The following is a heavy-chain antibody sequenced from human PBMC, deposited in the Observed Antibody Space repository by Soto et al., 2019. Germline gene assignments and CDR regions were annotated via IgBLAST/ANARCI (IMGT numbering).Heavy chain of an antibody. CDR2: IIPIFGTA. V-gene: IGHV1-69*01. D-gene: IGHD1-26*01. J-gene: IGHJ6*02. CDR3: ARGGSSHDYYYDYGMDV. Sequence: QVQLVQSGAEVKKPGSSVKVSCKASGGTFSSYAISWVRQAPGQGLEWMGGIIPIFGTANYAQKFQGRVTITADESTSTAYMELSSLRSEDTAVYYCARGGSSHDYYYDYGMDVWGQGTTVTVSS. CDR1: GGTFSSYA.